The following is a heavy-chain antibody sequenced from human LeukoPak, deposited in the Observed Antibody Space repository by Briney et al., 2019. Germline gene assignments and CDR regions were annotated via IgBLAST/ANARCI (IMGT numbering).Heavy chain of an antibody. CDR2: IRYDGSNK. V-gene: IGHV3-30*02. CDR3: AKLLGYCSSTSCYTTDY. J-gene: IGHJ4*02. CDR1: GFTFSSYG. D-gene: IGHD2-2*02. Sequence: GGSLRLXCAASGFTFSSYGMHWVRQAPGKGLEWVAFIRYDGSNKYYADSVKGRFTISRDNSKNALHLQMNSLRAEDTAVYYCAKLLGYCSSTSCYTTDYWGQGTLVTVSS.